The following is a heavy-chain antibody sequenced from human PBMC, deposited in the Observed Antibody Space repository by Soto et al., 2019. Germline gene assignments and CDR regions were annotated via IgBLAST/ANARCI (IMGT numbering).Heavy chain of an antibody. V-gene: IGHV3-33*01. D-gene: IGHD6-13*01. CDR2: IWYEGSNK. J-gene: IGHJ6*02. Sequence: PGGSLRLSCAASGFTFSSYGMHWVRQAPGKWQEWVAVIWYEGSNKYYADSVRGRFTISRDNSKNTLYLHMNSLRAEDTAVYYCARFQTSIAAAVKGAEIYGMDVWGQGTTVTVSS. CDR1: GFTFSSYG. CDR3: ARFQTSIAAAVKGAEIYGMDV.